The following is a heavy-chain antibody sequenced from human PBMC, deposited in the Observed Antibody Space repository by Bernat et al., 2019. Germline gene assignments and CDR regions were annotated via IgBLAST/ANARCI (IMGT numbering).Heavy chain of an antibody. J-gene: IGHJ3*02. CDR3: TTGLKAAELFDDAFDI. CDR1: GFTFNNAW. V-gene: IGHV3-15*01. CDR2: IMSKTAGGTT. D-gene: IGHD2-15*01. Sequence: EMQLVESGGGLVKPGGSLRLSCAASGFTFNNAWMTWVRQVPGKRLEWVGRIMSKTAGGTTHYAAPVKDRFTISRDDSRNTVYLEMNSLKTEDTSVYFCTTGLKAAELFDDAFDIWGQGTMVIVSS.